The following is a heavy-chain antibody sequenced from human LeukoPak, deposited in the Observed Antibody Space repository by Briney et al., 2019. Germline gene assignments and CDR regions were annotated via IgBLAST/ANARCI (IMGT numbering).Heavy chain of an antibody. CDR3: ARGGGATRIDY. CDR1: GDSIRSGTYY. J-gene: IGHJ4*02. D-gene: IGHD5-12*01. Sequence: PSDTLSLTCSVSGDSIRSGTYYWSWIRQPAGKGLEWIVRIYTSGSTCYNPFLRSRVTISVDTSKNQVSLRLTSVTAADTAVYYCARGGGATRIDYWGQGTLVTVSS. V-gene: IGHV4-61*02. CDR2: IYTSGST.